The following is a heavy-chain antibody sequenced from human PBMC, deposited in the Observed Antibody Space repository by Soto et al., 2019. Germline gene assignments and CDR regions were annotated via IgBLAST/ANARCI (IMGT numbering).Heavy chain of an antibody. J-gene: IGHJ4*02. CDR1: GYAFSFG. CDR2: ISASDGST. D-gene: IGHD3-10*01. Sequence: QLVQSGGEVKKPGASVRVSCKASGYAFSFGFSWVRQAPGQGLEWMGWISASDGSTNSAPRFRGRITLTTDTSPNTAYMDLLSLTSDDTGVYFCATYYFGSGSYYRFAHWGQGTLVTVSS. CDR3: ATYYFGSGSYYRFAH. V-gene: IGHV1-18*01.